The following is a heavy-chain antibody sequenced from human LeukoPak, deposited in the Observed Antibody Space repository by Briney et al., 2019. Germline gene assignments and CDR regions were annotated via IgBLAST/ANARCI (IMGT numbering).Heavy chain of an antibody. J-gene: IGHJ3*02. CDR3: ARDDGYDAFDI. D-gene: IGHD6-25*01. V-gene: IGHV3-21*01. CDR2: ISSSSSYI. CDR1: GFTFSSYS. Sequence: SGGSLRLSCAASGFTFSSYSMNWVRQAPGKGLEWVSSISSSSSYIYYADSVKGRFTISGDNAKNSLYLQMNSLRAEDTAVYYCARDDGYDAFDIWGQGTMVTVSS.